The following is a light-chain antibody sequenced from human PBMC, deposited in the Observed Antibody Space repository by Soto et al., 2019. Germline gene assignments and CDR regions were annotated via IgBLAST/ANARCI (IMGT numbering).Light chain of an antibody. CDR3: QQYGSSPLT. J-gene: IGKJ4*01. CDR1: QSVSSSH. Sequence: EIVLTQSPGTLSLSPGERATLSCRASQSVSSSHLAWYQQKPGQAPRLLIYAASSRATGIPDRCSGSGSGKDFPLTISRLEHEDFAVYYCQQYGSSPLTFGGGAMVEIK. V-gene: IGKV3-20*01. CDR2: AAS.